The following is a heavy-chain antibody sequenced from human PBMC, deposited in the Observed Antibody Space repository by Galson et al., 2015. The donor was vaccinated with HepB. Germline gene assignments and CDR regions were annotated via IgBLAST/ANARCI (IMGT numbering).Heavy chain of an antibody. D-gene: IGHD3-10*01. V-gene: IGHV3-23*01. Sequence: SLRLSCAASGFTFSSYAMSWVRQAPGKGLEWVSAISGSGGSTYYADSVKGRFTISRDNSKNTLYLQMNSLRAEDTAVYYCAKDLYYGSGSYLVTYYFDYWGQGTLVTVSS. CDR1: GFTFSSYA. J-gene: IGHJ4*02. CDR3: AKDLYYGSGSYLVTYYFDY. CDR2: ISGSGGST.